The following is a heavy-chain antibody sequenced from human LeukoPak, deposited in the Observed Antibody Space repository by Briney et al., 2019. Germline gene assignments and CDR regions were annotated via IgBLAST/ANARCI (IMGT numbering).Heavy chain of an antibody. CDR3: ARDNRSHCSSTSCYMFGY. Sequence: SETLSLTCTVSGGSISSYYWSWIRQPPGKGLEWIGYIYYSGSTNYNPSLKSRVTISVDTSKNQFSLKLSSVTAADTAVYYCARDNRSHCSSTSCYMFGYWGQGTLVTVSS. V-gene: IGHV4-59*01. D-gene: IGHD2-2*02. CDR2: IYYSGST. CDR1: GGSISSYY. J-gene: IGHJ4*02.